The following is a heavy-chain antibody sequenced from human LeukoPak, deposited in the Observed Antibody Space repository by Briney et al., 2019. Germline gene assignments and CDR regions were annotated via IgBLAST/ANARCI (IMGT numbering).Heavy chain of an antibody. CDR3: ARGPVALLYYFDY. CDR2: INTDGSSS. D-gene: IGHD2-21*01. Sequence: GGSLRLSCAASGFTVSSDWMHWVRQAPGGWLMSVSRINTDGSSSSYADSVKCRFTISSDNATNTLYLQMNSPRAKDTAVYYCARGPVALLYYFDYWGQGTLVTASS. J-gene: IGHJ4*02. CDR1: GFTVSSDW. V-gene: IGHV3-74*01.